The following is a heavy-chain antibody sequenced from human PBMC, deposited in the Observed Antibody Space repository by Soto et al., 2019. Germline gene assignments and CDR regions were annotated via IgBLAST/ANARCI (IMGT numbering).Heavy chain of an antibody. CDR2: IIPILGIA. CDR1: GGTFSSYT. CDR3: AREALGEGPYYYYYSMDV. J-gene: IGHJ6*03. Sequence: QVPLVQSGAEVKKPGSSVKVSCKASGGTFSSYTISWVRQAPGQGLEWMGRIIPILGIANYAQKFQGRVTITADKSTSTAYMELSSLRSEDTAVYYCAREALGEGPYYYYYSMDVWGKGTTVTVSS. D-gene: IGHD2-21*01. V-gene: IGHV1-69*08.